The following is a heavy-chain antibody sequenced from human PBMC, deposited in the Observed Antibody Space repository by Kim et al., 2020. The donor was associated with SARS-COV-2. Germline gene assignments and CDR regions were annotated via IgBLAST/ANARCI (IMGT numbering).Heavy chain of an antibody. CDR1: GFTFSSYW. CDR3: ARERLLWFGELLNPNWFDP. Sequence: GGSLRLSCAASGFTFSSYWMHWVRQAPGKGLVWVSRINSDGSSTSYADSVKGRFTISRDNAKNTLYLQMNSLRAEDTAVYYCARERLLWFGELLNPNWFDPWGQGTLVTVSS. D-gene: IGHD3-10*01. V-gene: IGHV3-74*01. J-gene: IGHJ5*02. CDR2: INSDGSST.